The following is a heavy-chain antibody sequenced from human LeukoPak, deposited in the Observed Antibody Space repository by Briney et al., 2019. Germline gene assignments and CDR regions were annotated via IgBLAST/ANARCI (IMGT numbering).Heavy chain of an antibody. CDR2: INHSGST. Sequence: PSETLSLTCAVYGGSFSGYYWSWIRQPPGKGLEWIGEINHSGSTNYNPSLKSRVTISVDTSKNQFSLKLSSVTAADTAVYYCARGGLNGAFDIWGQGTMVTVSS. J-gene: IGHJ3*02. CDR3: ARGGLNGAFDI. V-gene: IGHV4-34*01. D-gene: IGHD7-27*01. CDR1: GGSFSGYY.